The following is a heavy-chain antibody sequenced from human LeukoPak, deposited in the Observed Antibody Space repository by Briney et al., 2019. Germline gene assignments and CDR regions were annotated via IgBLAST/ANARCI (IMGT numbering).Heavy chain of an antibody. D-gene: IGHD4-23*01. Sequence: PSETLSLTCTVPDGSISNSFWNWVRQPPGKGLEWIAYIHTSGSTNYNPPFKSRVTLSVDTSKSQFSLRLNSVTASDTAVYYCANSYDGKIVPFDNWGQGTLVTVSS. J-gene: IGHJ4*02. CDR3: ANSYDGKIVPFDN. V-gene: IGHV4-4*09. CDR1: DGSISNSF. CDR2: IHTSGST.